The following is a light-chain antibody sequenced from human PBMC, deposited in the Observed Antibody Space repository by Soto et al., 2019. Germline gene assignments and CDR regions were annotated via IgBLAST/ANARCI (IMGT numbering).Light chain of an antibody. V-gene: IGLV2-23*02. Sequence: QSVLTQPASVSGSPGQSITISCTGTSSDVGSYNVVSWYQQHPGKAPKLMIYEVSKRPSGVSNRFSGSKSGNTASLTISGLQAEDEADYYCCSYAGSSTWVFGTGTKVTVL. CDR1: SSDVGSYNV. CDR3: CSYAGSSTWV. CDR2: EVS. J-gene: IGLJ1*01.